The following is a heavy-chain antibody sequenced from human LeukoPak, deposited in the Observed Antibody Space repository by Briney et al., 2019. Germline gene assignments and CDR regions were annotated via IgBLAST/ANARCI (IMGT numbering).Heavy chain of an antibody. CDR3: ASNEGDDSSGYLPDDAFDI. CDR2: ISSSSSYI. D-gene: IGHD3-22*01. V-gene: IGHV3-21*01. Sequence: PGGSLRLSCAASGFTFSSYSINWVRQAPGKGLEWVSSISSSSSYIYYADSVKGRFTISRDNAKNSLYLQMNSLRAEDTAVYYCASNEGDDSSGYLPDDAFDIWGQGTMVTVSS. J-gene: IGHJ3*02. CDR1: GFTFSSYS.